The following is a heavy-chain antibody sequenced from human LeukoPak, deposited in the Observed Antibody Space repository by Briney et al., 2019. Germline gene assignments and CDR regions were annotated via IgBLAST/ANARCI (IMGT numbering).Heavy chain of an antibody. V-gene: IGHV3-48*01. Sequence: GGSLRLSCAASGFTFSSCSMNWVRQAPGKGLEWVSYISSGSSSIYYADSVKGRFTISRDNAENSLYLQMNSLRAEDTAVYYCARAIGAYASYWGRGTLVTVSS. J-gene: IGHJ4*02. D-gene: IGHD3-10*01. CDR2: ISSGSSSI. CDR1: GFTFSSCS. CDR3: ARAIGAYASY.